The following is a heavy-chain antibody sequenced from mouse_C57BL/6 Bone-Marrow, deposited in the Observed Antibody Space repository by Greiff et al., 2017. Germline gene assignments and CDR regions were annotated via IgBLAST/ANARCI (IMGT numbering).Heavy chain of an antibody. Sequence: EVQLQQSGAELVKPGASVKLSCTASGFNIKDYYMHWVKQRTEQGLEWIGRIDPEDGETKYAPNFQGKATITADTSSNTAYLQLSSLTSEDTAVYYCARGGGYYGNYVAWFAYWGQGTLVTVSA. CDR1: GFNIKDYY. V-gene: IGHV14-2*01. D-gene: IGHD2-1*01. J-gene: IGHJ3*01. CDR2: IDPEDGET. CDR3: ARGGGYYGNYVAWFAY.